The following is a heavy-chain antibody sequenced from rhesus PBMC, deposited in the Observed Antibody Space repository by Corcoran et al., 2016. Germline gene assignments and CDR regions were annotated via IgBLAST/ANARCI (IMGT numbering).Heavy chain of an antibody. D-gene: IGHD3-28*01. Sequence: QLQLQESGPGLVMPSETLSVTCAVSGGSISSSSWSCIVYAPRKGLEWSGYIYCSDSSTNYNPSLKSRVTLSVDTSKNQLSLKLSSVTAADTAVYYCASLYYYDSGYYRGGRFDVWGPGVLVTVSS. CDR3: ASLYYYDSGYYRGGRFDV. CDR1: GGSISSSS. CDR2: IYCSDSST. J-gene: IGHJ5-1*01. V-gene: IGHV4-169*01.